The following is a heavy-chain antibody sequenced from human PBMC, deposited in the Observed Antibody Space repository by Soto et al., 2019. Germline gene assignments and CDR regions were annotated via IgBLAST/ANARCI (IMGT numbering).Heavy chain of an antibody. CDR1: GFTFGDYA. CDR3: ARDDYPYYDDSSGYHFDY. V-gene: IGHV3-48*01. D-gene: IGHD3-22*01. CDR2: ISDSSSTI. J-gene: IGHJ4*02. Sequence: GGSLRLSCAASGFTFGDYAMSWVRQAPGKGLEWVSYISDSSSTIHYADSVKGRFTISRDNAKNSLYLQMNSLRAEDTAVYYCARDDYPYYDDSSGYHFDYWGQGALVTVSS.